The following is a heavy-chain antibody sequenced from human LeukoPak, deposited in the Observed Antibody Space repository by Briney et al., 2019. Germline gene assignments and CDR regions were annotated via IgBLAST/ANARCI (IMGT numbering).Heavy chain of an antibody. D-gene: IGHD3-10*01. J-gene: IGHJ5*02. Sequence: SETLSLTCTVSAGPISSSNYYWGWIRQPPGNGLEWIGSIYYSGRTYYNPSLKSRVTISVNTSKKQFSLKLSSVTAADTAVYYCARGRPDGSGSYYKFDPWGQGTLVTVSS. CDR1: AGPISSSNYY. CDR2: IYYSGRT. CDR3: ARGRPDGSGSYYKFDP. V-gene: IGHV4-39*01.